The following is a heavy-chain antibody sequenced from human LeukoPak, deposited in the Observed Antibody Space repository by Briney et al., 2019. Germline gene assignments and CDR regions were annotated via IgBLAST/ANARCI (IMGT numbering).Heavy chain of an antibody. V-gene: IGHV5-51*01. J-gene: IGHJ3*02. CDR2: IYPGDSDT. CDR3: ARAESMVRGVIHAFDI. CDR1: GYSFTSYW. Sequence: HGESLRISCKGSGYSFTSYWIGWVRQMPGKGLEWMGIIYPGDSDTRYSPSFQGQVTISADKSISTAYLQWSSLKASDTAMYYCARAESMVRGVIHAFDIWGQGTMVTVSS. D-gene: IGHD3-10*01.